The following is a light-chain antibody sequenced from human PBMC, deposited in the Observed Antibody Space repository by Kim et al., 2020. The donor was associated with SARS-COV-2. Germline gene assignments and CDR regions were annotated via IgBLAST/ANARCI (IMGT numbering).Light chain of an antibody. V-gene: IGLV7-46*01. Sequence: PGGTVTLTCGSSTGAVTSGHYSYWFQQKPGQAPKTLIYHTNNKLSWTPARFSGSLLGDKAALTLSGAQPEDEAEYYCLLSYGGSRVFGGGTQLTVL. CDR3: LLSYGGSRV. CDR1: TGAVTSGHY. J-gene: IGLJ2*01. CDR2: HTN.